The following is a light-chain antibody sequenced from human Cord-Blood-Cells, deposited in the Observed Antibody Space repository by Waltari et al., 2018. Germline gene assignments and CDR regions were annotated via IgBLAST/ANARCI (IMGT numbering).Light chain of an antibody. J-gene: IGKJ4*01. Sequence: DIQLTQSPSSLSASVGARVTITCRASQGISSYLNWYQQKQGKPPKLLIYAASSLQSGVPSRFRGSGAGTDFTLTIRSLQPGDFATYDCQQSYSTPLTFGGGTKVEIK. V-gene: IGKV1-39*01. CDR3: QQSYSTPLT. CDR2: AAS. CDR1: QGISSY.